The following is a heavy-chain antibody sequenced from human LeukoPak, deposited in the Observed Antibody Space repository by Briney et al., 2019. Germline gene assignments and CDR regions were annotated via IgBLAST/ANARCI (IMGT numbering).Heavy chain of an antibody. CDR3: ARDSEFDWFWDY. Sequence: ETLSPTCTVSGVSISSSSYYWGWIRQAPGKGLEWVSSISSSSSYIYYADSVKGRFTISRDNAKNSLYLQMNSLRAEDTAVYYCARDSEFDWFWDYWGQGTLVTVSS. CDR1: GVSISSSS. J-gene: IGHJ4*02. D-gene: IGHD3-9*01. V-gene: IGHV3-21*01. CDR2: ISSSSSYI.